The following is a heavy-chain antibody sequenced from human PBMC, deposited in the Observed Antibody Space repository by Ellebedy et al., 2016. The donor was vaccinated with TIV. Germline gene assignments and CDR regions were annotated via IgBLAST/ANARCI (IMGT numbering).Heavy chain of an antibody. CDR3: ARTYYDILTGVDYGMDV. CDR1: GGSISNYY. V-gene: IGHV4-59*08. Sequence: PSETLSLTCTVSGGSISNYYWNWIRQPPGKGLEWIGYISSSGSTSYNPSLKSRVTISVDTSKDQLSLKLASVAAADTAVYYCARTYYDILTGVDYGMDVWGQGTTVTVSS. CDR2: ISSSGST. D-gene: IGHD3-9*01. J-gene: IGHJ6*02.